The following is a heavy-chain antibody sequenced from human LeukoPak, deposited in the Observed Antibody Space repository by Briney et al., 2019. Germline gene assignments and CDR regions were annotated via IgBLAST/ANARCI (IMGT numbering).Heavy chain of an antibody. V-gene: IGHV3-30*18. Sequence: GGSLRLSCAASGFTFSNYGMHWVRQAPGKGLEWVAVISYDGSNYYYADSVKGRFTISRDNSKNTLYLQMNSLRAEDTSVYYCAKEGDYVWGSYLSYWGQGTLVTVSS. CDR2: ISYDGSNY. CDR3: AKEGDYVWGSYLSY. CDR1: GFTFSNYG. J-gene: IGHJ4*02. D-gene: IGHD3-16*02.